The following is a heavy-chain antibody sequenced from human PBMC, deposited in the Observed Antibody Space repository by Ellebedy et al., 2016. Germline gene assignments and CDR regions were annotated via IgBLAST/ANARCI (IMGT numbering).Heavy chain of an antibody. CDR2: VNTFSGNT. CDR1: GYTFTTFS. V-gene: IGHV1-18*04. D-gene: IGHD3-10*01. J-gene: IGHJ4*02. CDR3: AKTSGWGYGEN. Sequence: ASVKVSCXASGYTFTTFSITWVRQVPGQGLEGMGFVNTFSGNTKFAQKFQGRVSMTTDSSTHTAYMDLRSLRSDDTAMYYCAKTSGWGYGENWGQGTLVTVSS.